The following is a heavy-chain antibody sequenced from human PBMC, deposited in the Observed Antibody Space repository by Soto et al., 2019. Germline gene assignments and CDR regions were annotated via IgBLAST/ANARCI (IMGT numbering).Heavy chain of an antibody. D-gene: IGHD6-19*01. J-gene: IGHJ3*02. V-gene: IGHV3-23*01. CDR2: ISGSGGST. CDR3: AKDAGYSSGWPGGAFDI. CDR1: GFTFSTNA. Sequence: GGSLSLSCAASGFTFSTNAMSWVRQAPGKGLEWVSGISGSGGSTYNADYVKGRFTISRDNSKNTLYLQMNSLRAEDTAVYYCAKDAGYSSGWPGGAFDIWGQGTMVTVSS.